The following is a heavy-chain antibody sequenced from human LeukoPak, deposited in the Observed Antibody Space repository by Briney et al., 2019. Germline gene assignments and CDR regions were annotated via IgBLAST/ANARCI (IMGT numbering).Heavy chain of an antibody. Sequence: ASVKVSCKASGYTFTGHYIHWLRQAPGQGLEWMGWINANTGVTHYAVKFQGRVTITRDTSISTVYMDLSSLQSDDTAVYYCARDHNWGPDYWGQGTLVTVSS. D-gene: IGHD7-27*01. CDR2: INANTGVT. CDR1: GYTFTGHY. J-gene: IGHJ4*02. V-gene: IGHV1-2*02. CDR3: ARDHNWGPDY.